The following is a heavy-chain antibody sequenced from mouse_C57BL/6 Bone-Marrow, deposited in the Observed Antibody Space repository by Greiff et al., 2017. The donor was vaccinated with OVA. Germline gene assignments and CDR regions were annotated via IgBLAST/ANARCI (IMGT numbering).Heavy chain of an antibody. V-gene: IGHV1-59*01. J-gene: IGHJ4*01. CDR1: GYTFTSYW. CDR2: IDPSDSYT. Sequence: VQLQQPGAELVRPGTSVKLSCKASGYTFTSYWMHWVKQRPGQGLEWIGVIDPSDSYTNYNQKFKGKATLTVDTSSSTAYMQLSSLTSEDSAVYYCFITTVGNAMDYWGQGTSVTVSS. CDR3: FITTVGNAMDY. D-gene: IGHD1-1*01.